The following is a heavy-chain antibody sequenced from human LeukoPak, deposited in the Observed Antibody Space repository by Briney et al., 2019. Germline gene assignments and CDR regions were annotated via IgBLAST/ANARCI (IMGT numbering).Heavy chain of an antibody. J-gene: IGHJ4*02. CDR2: IKNDGSST. D-gene: IGHD2-15*01. V-gene: IGHV3-74*01. CDR1: GITFSSYW. Sequence: GGSLRLSCAASGITFSSYWMQWIRQAPGKGLVWVSRIKNDGSSTGHADSVKGRFTISRDNAKNTLYLQMNSLGAEDTAVYYCARERGAAIDYWGQGALVTVSS. CDR3: ARERGAAIDY.